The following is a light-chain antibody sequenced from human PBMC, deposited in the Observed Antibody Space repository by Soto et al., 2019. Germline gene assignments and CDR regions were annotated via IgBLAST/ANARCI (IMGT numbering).Light chain of an antibody. CDR1: QSISIW. Sequence: DIQMTQSPSTLSAAVGDRVTITCRASQSISIWLAWYQQKPGKAPNLLIYKASNLESGDPARFSGGGSGTEFTLTISSLQPDDFAAYYCKQCYSYPCTFGQGTKGEIK. CDR2: KAS. CDR3: KQCYSYPCT. J-gene: IGKJ1*01. V-gene: IGKV1-5*03.